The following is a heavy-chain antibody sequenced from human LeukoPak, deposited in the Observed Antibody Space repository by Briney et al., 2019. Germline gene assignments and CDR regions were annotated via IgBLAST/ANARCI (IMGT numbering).Heavy chain of an antibody. D-gene: IGHD3-10*01. V-gene: IGHV5-51*01. CDR2: IYPGDSDT. CDR3: VRQAYFGSGTYFDQYYFDY. Sequence: GESLRISCKGYGYTFTTYWIGWVRQMPGKGLEWMGIIYPGDSDTRYSPSFQGQVTISAGKSIDTAHLQWSSLKASDTAIFYCVRQAYFGSGTYFDQYYFDYWGQGTLVTVSS. J-gene: IGHJ4*02. CDR1: GYTFTTYW.